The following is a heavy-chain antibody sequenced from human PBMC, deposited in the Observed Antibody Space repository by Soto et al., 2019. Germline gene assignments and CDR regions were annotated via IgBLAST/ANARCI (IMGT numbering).Heavy chain of an antibody. D-gene: IGHD1-26*01. Sequence: PSETLSLTCTVSGGSISSSSYFWGWIRQPPGKGLEWMGYIYYSGTTTNYNPSLKSRVTLSVDTSKNQFSLKLSSVTAADTAVYYCARLGGSYAVPHFDYWGQGTRVNVSS. CDR2: IYYSGTTT. J-gene: IGHJ4*02. V-gene: IGHV4-61*05. CDR1: GGSISSSSYF. CDR3: ARLGGSYAVPHFDY.